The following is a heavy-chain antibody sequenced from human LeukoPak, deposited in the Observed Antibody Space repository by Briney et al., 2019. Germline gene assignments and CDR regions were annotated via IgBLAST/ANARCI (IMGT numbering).Heavy chain of an antibody. J-gene: IGHJ4*02. D-gene: IGHD2-21*02. CDR2: IIPIFGTA. CDR1: GGTFSSYA. V-gene: IGHV1-69*13. Sequence: EASVKVSCKASGGTFSSYAIGWVRQAPGQGLEWMGGIIPIFGTANYAQKFQGRVTITADESTSTAYMELSSLRSEDTAVYYCARDRRGCGGDCYSPDFDYWGQGTLVTVSS. CDR3: ARDRRGCGGDCYSPDFDY.